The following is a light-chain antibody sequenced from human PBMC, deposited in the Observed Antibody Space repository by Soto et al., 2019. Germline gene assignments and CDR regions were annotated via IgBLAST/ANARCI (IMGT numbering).Light chain of an antibody. CDR2: AAS. J-gene: IGKJ1*01. V-gene: IGKV1-12*01. CDR3: QQGYSNPWT. Sequence: DIQMTQSPSSVSASVGDRVTITCRASQGISSWLAWYQQKPGKAPKLLIYAASNLQSGVPSRFSGRGSGTDFTPTVDSLQPEDFATYYCQQGYSNPWTFGQGTKVDIK. CDR1: QGISSW.